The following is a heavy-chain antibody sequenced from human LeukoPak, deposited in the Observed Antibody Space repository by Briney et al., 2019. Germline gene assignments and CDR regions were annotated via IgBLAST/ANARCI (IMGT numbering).Heavy chain of an antibody. CDR1: GFTFSSYA. CDR3: VKGRTFGRDVFDI. CDR2: ISSSANGDAT. V-gene: IGHV3-64D*06. J-gene: IGHJ3*02. Sequence: GGSLRLSCSASGFTFSSYASHWVRQAPGKGLEFVSAISSSANGDATYYADSVKGRFTISRDNSKNTLYLQMSSLRAEDTAVYYCVKGRTFGRDVFDIWGQGTMVTVSS. D-gene: IGHD2-15*01.